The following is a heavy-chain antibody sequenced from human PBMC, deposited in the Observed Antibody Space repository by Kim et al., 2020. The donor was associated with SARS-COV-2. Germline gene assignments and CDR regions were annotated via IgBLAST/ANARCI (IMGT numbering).Heavy chain of an antibody. Sequence: GGSLRLSCAASGFTFSSYGMHWVRQAPGKGLEWVAVIWYDGSNKYYADSVKGRFTISRDNSKNTLYLQMNSLRAEDTAVYYCARDAQYYDFWSGYLGGSGRGYYYYYMDVWGKGPTVTVSS. CDR2: IWYDGSNK. V-gene: IGHV3-33*01. CDR1: GFTFSSYG. J-gene: IGHJ6*03. CDR3: ARDAQYYDFWSGYLGGSGRGYYYYYMDV. D-gene: IGHD3-3*01.